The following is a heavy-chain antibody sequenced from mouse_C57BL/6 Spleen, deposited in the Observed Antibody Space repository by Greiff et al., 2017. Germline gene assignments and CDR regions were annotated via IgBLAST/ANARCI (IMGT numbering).Heavy chain of an antibody. CDR1: GYTFTSYW. CDR3: ARIPLDGSSTGPFGY. V-gene: IGHV1-53*01. Sequence: QVQLQQPGTELVKPGASVKLSCKASGYTFTSYWMHWVKQRPGPGLEWIGNINPSNGGNNYNEKITSKATLTLDKSSSTAYMQLSGRASEDSAVYYFARIPLDGSSTGPFGYWGQGTLVTVSA. CDR2: INPSNGGN. J-gene: IGHJ3*01. D-gene: IGHD4-1*02.